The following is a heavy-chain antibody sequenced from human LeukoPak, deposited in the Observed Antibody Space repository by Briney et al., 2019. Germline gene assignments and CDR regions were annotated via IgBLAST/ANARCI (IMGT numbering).Heavy chain of an antibody. CDR3: ARSSCSSTSCHLFDY. J-gene: IGHJ4*02. Sequence: PPQTLSLTCTVSGGSISSGGYYWSWLRQPPGKGLEWIGYIYHSGSTYYNPSLKSRVTISVDRSKNQFSLKLSSVTAADTAVYYCARSSCSSTSCHLFDYWGQGTLVTVSS. CDR2: IYHSGST. CDR1: GGSISSGGYY. D-gene: IGHD2-2*01. V-gene: IGHV4-30-2*01.